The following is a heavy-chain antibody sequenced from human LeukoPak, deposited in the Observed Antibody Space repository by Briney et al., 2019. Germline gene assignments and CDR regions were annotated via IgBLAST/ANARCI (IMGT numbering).Heavy chain of an antibody. CDR2: FYYSGST. CDR1: GGSISTYY. CDR3: ARLIAVAGTYRGHFDY. J-gene: IGHJ4*02. V-gene: IGHV4-59*08. Sequence: PSETLSLTCTISGGSISTYYWSWIRQPPGKGLEWIGYFYYSGSTIYNPSLMSRLTISVATSKNQFSLKLSSVTAADTAVYYCARLIAVAGTYRGHFDYWGQGALVTVSS. D-gene: IGHD6-19*01.